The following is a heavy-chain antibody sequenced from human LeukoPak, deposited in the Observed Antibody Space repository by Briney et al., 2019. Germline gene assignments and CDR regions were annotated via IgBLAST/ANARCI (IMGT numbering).Heavy chain of an antibody. CDR3: AKGVTTVRIYYHGMDV. J-gene: IGHJ6*02. CDR1: GFTFSSCA. V-gene: IGHV3-23*01. D-gene: IGHD4-17*01. CDR2: ISARGDSR. Sequence: PGGSLRLTCEASGFTFSSCAMSWVRQAPGKGLELVSLISARGDSRYYGDSVKGRFTISRDNAKNPLWLQMNSLRAEDTAVYYCAKGVTTVRIYYHGMDVWGQGTTVTVSS.